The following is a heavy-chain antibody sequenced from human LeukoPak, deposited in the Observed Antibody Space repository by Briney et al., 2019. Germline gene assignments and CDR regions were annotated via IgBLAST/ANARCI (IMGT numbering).Heavy chain of an antibody. D-gene: IGHD3-22*01. V-gene: IGHV1-2*06. J-gene: IGHJ4*02. CDR3: ARESGSAYYDRTTVVRY. CDR2: INPNSGGT. CDR1: GYTFTGYY. Sequence: ASVKVSCKASGYTFTGYYMHWVRQAPGQGLEWMGRINPNSGGTNYAQKFQGRVTITRDTSISTAYMELSRLRSDDTAVYYCARESGSAYYDRTTVVRYWGQGTLVTVSS.